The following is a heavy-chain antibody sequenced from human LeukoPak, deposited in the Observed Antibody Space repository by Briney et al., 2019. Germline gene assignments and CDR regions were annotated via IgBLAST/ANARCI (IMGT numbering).Heavy chain of an antibody. CDR1: GFTFSSYG. Sequence: GGSLRLSCAASGFTFSSYGMHWVRQAPGMGLEWVAVIWYDGSNKYYADSVKGRFTISRDNSKNTLYLQMNSLRAEDTAVYYCARDGSIVVVTAIYYYGMDVWGQGTTVTVSS. D-gene: IGHD2-21*02. J-gene: IGHJ6*02. CDR2: IWYDGSNK. V-gene: IGHV3-33*01. CDR3: ARDGSIVVVTAIYYYGMDV.